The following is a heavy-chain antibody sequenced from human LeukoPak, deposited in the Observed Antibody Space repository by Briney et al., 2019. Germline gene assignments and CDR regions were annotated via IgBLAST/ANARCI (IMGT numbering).Heavy chain of an antibody. CDR3: AKVSLWFGELEAFDI. J-gene: IGHJ3*02. CDR1: GFTFSSYA. Sequence: PGGSLRLSCAASGFTFSSYAMSWVRQAPGKGLEWVSAISGSGGSTYYADSVRGRFTISRDNSKNTLYLQMNSLRAEDTAVYYCAKVSLWFGELEAFDIWGQGTMVTVSS. V-gene: IGHV3-23*01. D-gene: IGHD3-10*01. CDR2: ISGSGGST.